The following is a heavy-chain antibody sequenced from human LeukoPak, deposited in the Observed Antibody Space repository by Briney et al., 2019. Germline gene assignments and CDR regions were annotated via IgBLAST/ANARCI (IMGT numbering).Heavy chain of an antibody. CDR3: ARVELPMAAFDI. Sequence: ASVKVSCKASGYTFTGYYMHWVRQAPGQGLEGMGWINPNSGGTNYAQKFQGRVTMTRDTSISTAYMELRRLRSDDTAVYYCARVELPMAAFDIWGQGTMVTVSS. D-gene: IGHD3-10*01. CDR2: INPNSGGT. V-gene: IGHV1-2*02. J-gene: IGHJ3*02. CDR1: GYTFTGYY.